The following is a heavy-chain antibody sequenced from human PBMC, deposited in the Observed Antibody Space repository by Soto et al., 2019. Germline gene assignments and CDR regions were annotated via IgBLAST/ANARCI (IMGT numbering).Heavy chain of an antibody. Sequence: SLRLSCAASGFTFSTYWMHWVRQSPGTGLEWVAGISNDGNSQHYGDSVKGRFTISRDNSKNTLIMKMNCVRAEETAMYYCARGGFYDICAYYYVNFAFEIWGQGTMVTVSS. CDR1: GFTFSTYW. V-gene: IGHV3-30-3*01. D-gene: IGHD3-22*01. CDR3: ARGGFYDICAYYYVNFAFEI. CDR2: ISNDGNSQ. J-gene: IGHJ3*02.